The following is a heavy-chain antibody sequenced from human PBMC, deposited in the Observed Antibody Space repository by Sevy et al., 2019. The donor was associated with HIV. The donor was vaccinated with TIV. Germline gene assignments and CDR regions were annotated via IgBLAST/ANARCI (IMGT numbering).Heavy chain of an antibody. J-gene: IGHJ5*02. CDR3: ARQALVGGPRGWFDP. Sequence: GESLKISCKGSGYSFTSYWIGWVRQMPGKGLEWMGIIYPGDSDTRYSPSFQGQVTISADKSISTAYLQWSSLKASDTAMYYSARQALVGGPRGWFDPWGQGTLVTVSS. D-gene: IGHD1-26*01. CDR2: IYPGDSDT. CDR1: GYSFTSYW. V-gene: IGHV5-51*01.